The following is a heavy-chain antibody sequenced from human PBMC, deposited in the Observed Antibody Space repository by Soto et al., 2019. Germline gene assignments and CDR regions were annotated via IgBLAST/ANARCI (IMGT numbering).Heavy chain of an antibody. D-gene: IGHD1-26*01. CDR3: ARVFSLYRPSLGGSWFDP. CDR2: ISAYNGNT. Sequence: QVQLVQSGAEVKKPGASVNVSCKASGYTFTSYGISWVRQAPGQGLEWMGWISAYNGNTNYAQKLQGRVTMTTDTSTSTAYMELRSLRSDDTAVYYCARVFSLYRPSLGGSWFDPWGQGTLVTVSS. CDR1: GYTFTSYG. V-gene: IGHV1-18*01. J-gene: IGHJ5*02.